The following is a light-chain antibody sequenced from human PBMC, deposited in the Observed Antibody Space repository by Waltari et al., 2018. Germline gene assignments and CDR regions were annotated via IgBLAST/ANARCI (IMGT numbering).Light chain of an antibody. Sequence: SYELTQPPSVSVSPGPTARITCSGDALPKQYAYWYQQKPGQAPVLGIYKDSERPSGIPERFSGSSSGTTVTLTISGVQAEDEADYYCQSADSSGTYPYVFGTGTKVTVL. J-gene: IGLJ1*01. V-gene: IGLV3-25*03. CDR1: ALPKQY. CDR3: QSADSSGTYPYV. CDR2: KDS.